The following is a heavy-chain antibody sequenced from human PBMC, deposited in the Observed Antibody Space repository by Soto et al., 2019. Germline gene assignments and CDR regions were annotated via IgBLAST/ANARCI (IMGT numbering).Heavy chain of an antibody. CDR2: IDLSGKTT. Sequence: GGSLRLSCAASGFSFSDYSMNWVRQAPGKGLEWVSFIDLSGKTTYYRDSVKGRFTILKDKSTNTVYLQMNSLTVEDAAVYYSTNYCVRDVTCGFDYWGQGALVTVSS. D-gene: IGHD2-21*01. CDR3: TNYCVRDVTCGFDY. V-gene: IGHV3-23*05. J-gene: IGHJ4*02. CDR1: GFSFSDYS.